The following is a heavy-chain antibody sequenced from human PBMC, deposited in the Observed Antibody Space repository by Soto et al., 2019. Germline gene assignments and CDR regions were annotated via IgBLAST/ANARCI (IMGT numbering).Heavy chain of an antibody. CDR2: ISSSSTYI. D-gene: IGHD1-26*01. CDR3: ASLSIVGATNWFDP. J-gene: IGHJ5*02. CDR1: GFTFSNYS. Sequence: GGSLRLSCAASGFTFSNYSMNWVLQAPGKGLEWVSSISSSSTYIHYADSVKGRFTISRDNAKNSLYLQMNSLRAEDTAVYYCASLSIVGATNWFDPWGQGTLVTVSS. V-gene: IGHV3-21*01.